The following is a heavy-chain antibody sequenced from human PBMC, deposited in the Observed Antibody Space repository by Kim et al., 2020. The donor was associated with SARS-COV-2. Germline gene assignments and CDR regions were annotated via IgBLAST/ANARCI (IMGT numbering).Heavy chain of an antibody. J-gene: IGHJ3*02. V-gene: IGHV4-59*08. CDR1: GGSISSYY. D-gene: IGHD3-10*01. Sequence: SETLSLTCTVSGGSISSYYWSWIRQPPGKGLEWIGYIYYSGSTKYNPSLKSRVTISVDTSKNQFSLNLNSVTAADTAVYYCARHLATGGGDAFGIWGQGTMVTVSS. CDR3: ARHLATGGGDAFGI. CDR2: IYYSGST.